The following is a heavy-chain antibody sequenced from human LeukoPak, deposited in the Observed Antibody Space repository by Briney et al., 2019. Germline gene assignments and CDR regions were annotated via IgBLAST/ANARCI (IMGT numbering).Heavy chain of an antibody. Sequence: GGSLRLSCAASGFTFSSYWMSWVRQAPGKGLEWVANIKQDGSEKYYVDSVRGRFTISRDNAKNSLYLQMNSLRAEDTAVYYCARDFRKGRFDPWGQGTLVTVSS. CDR1: GFTFSSYW. CDR3: ARDFRKGRFDP. V-gene: IGHV3-7*01. CDR2: IKQDGSEK. J-gene: IGHJ5*02.